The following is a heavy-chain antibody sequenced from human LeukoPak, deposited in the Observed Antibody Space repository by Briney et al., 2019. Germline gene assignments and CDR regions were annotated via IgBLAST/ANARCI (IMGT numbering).Heavy chain of an antibody. CDR3: AREGTSSGWTDRHFDY. V-gene: IGHV1-69*04. J-gene: IGHJ4*02. CDR1: GGTFSSYA. CDR2: IIPIFGIA. D-gene: IGHD6-19*01. Sequence: ASVKVSCKASGGTFSSYAISWVRQAPGHGLEWMGRIIPIFGIANYAQKFQGRVTITADKSTSTAYMELSSLRSEDTAVYYCAREGTSSGWTDRHFDYWGQGTLVTVSS.